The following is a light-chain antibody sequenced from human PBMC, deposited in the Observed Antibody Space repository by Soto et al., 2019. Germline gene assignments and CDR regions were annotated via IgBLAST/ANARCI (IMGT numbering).Light chain of an antibody. CDR3: CSYAASYTLV. CDR1: SSDVGGCNS. CDR2: DVT. V-gene: IGLV2-11*01. J-gene: IGLJ2*01. Sequence: QSALAQPRSVSGSPGQSVTISCSGTSSDVGGCNSVSWYQQFPGKAPKLMIYDVTKRPSGVPDRFSGSKSGNTASLTISGLQAEDEADYYCCSYAASYTLVFGGGTKLTVL.